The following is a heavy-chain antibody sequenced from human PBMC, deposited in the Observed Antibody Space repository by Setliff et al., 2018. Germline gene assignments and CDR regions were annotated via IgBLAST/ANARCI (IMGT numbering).Heavy chain of an antibody. Sequence: SVKVSCKASGGTFRSDGFNWVRQAPGQGLEWMGRIIPVFRTAKYAQKFQGRVTMTTETSTKTAYMELRTLRSDDTAVYFCALSSLSLCNGGNCPNAFDVWGQGTLVTVSS. V-gene: IGHV1-69*05. J-gene: IGHJ3*01. CDR2: IIPVFRTA. CDR1: GGTFRSDG. D-gene: IGHD2-15*01. CDR3: ALSSLSLCNGGNCPNAFDV.